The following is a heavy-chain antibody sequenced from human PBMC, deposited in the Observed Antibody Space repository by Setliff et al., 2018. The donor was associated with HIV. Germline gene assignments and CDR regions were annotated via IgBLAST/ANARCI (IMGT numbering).Heavy chain of an antibody. CDR3: VRGVQSPPHYSYYYMDV. J-gene: IGHJ6*03. CDR2: IIPMSGVP. V-gene: IGHV1-69*10. D-gene: IGHD3-3*01. CDR1: GGNFRSYG. Sequence: ASVKVSCKASGGNFRSYGISWVRQAPGQGLEWMGGIIPMSGVPKYAQKFQGRVTITADKSTSTAYMELTSLRFDDTAMYYCVRGVQSPPHYSYYYMDVWGEGTMVTVSS.